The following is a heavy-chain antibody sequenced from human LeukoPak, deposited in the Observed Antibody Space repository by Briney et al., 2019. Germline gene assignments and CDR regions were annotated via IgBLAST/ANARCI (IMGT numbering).Heavy chain of an antibody. J-gene: IGHJ4*02. CDR3: ARDEVRGVAFDY. Sequence: GGSLRLSCAASGFTFSSYSMNWVRQAPEKGLEWVSSISSSSSSYIYYADSVKGRFTISRDNAKNSLYLQMNSLRAEDTAVYYCARDEVRGVAFDYWGQGTLVTVSS. CDR1: GFTFSSYS. D-gene: IGHD3-10*01. V-gene: IGHV3-21*01. CDR2: ISSSSSSYI.